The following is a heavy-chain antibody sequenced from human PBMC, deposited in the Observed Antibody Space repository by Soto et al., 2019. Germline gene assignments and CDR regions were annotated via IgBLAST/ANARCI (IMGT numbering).Heavy chain of an antibody. Sequence: SETLSLTCTVSGASISSSRSYWGWVRQPPGKGLEWIVSFYYTGGTYSTYYNPSLKSRVTISVDTSESQFSLNLRSVTAADTAVYYCASPRQGNYDFLSGYYALDYWGQGTLVTVSS. J-gene: IGHJ4*02. CDR1: GASISSSRSY. CDR2: FYYTGGT. D-gene: IGHD3-3*01. CDR3: ASPRQGNYDFLSGYYALDY. V-gene: IGHV4-39*01.